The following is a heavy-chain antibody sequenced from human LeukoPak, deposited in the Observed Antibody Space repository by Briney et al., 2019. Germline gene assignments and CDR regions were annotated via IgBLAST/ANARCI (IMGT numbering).Heavy chain of an antibody. V-gene: IGHV4-4*07. Sequence: NPSETLSLTCSVSGGSISTYYWSWIRQPAGKGLEWIGRVYRSGDTNYNPSLKSRVTMSVDTSKNQFSLKLSSVTAADTAVYYCARSTTVTNYYYYGMDVWGQGTTVTVSS. CDR2: VYRSGDT. J-gene: IGHJ6*02. CDR3: ARSTTVTNYYYYGMDV. D-gene: IGHD4-17*01. CDR1: GGSISTYY.